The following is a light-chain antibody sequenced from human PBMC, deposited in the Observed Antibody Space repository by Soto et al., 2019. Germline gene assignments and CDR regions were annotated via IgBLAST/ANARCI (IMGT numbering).Light chain of an antibody. CDR3: QQYGNSSWT. CDR2: GAS. J-gene: IGKJ1*01. Sequence: PSVPCLSLGERPTLSCRVGHSVSSSYLAWYQQKPGQAPRLLIYGASSRATGIPDRFSGSGSGADYTLTISSLEPEDSAMYYCQQYGNSSWTFGQGTKVDIK. V-gene: IGKV3-20*01. CDR1: HSVSSSY.